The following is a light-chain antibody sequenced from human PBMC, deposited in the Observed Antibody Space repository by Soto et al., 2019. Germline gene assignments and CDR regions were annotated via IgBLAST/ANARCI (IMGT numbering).Light chain of an antibody. V-gene: IGKV1-39*01. CDR2: AAS. CDR3: QQSYSTPQT. CDR1: QSISSY. J-gene: IGKJ2*01. Sequence: DIQMTQSPSSLSASVGDRVTITCRASQSISSYLNWYQQKPGKAPKLLIYAASSLQSGVPSRFSGSGSGTDLTLTISSLQPEDFATYYCQQSYSTPQTVGQGTKREIK.